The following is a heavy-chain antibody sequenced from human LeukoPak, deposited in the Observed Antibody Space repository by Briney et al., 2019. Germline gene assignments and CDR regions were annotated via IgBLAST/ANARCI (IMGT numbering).Heavy chain of an antibody. CDR1: GLTFSNYA. V-gene: IGHV3-23*01. CDR2: ISTNGDRT. D-gene: IGHD6-19*01. CDR3: AKAVAGTHYYYYYGMDV. J-gene: IGHJ6*02. Sequence: GSLRLSCAASGLTFSNYAMTWVRQAPGKGLEWVSAISTNGDRTYYADSVKGRFTISRDNSKNTLYLQMNSLRAEDTAVYYCAKAVAGTHYYYYYGMDVWGQGTTVTVSS.